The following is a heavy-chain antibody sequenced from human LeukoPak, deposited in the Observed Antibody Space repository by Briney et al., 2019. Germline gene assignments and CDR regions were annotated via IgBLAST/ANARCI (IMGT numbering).Heavy chain of an antibody. CDR2: INSDGSST. D-gene: IGHD2-15*01. J-gene: IGHJ4*02. CDR1: GFTFSNAW. V-gene: IGHV3-74*01. Sequence: GGSLRLSCAASGFTFSNAWMSWVRQAPGKGLEWVSRINSDGSSTSYADSVKGRFTISRDNAKNTLYLQMNSLRAEDTAVYYCARGGRVIDYWGQGTLVTVSS. CDR3: ARGGRVIDY.